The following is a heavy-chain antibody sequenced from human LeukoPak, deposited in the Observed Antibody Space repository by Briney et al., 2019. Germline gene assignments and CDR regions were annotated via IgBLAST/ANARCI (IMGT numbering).Heavy chain of an antibody. Sequence: GGSLRLSCAAFGFTFSSYWMHWVRQAPGKGLVWVSRINSDGSSTSYADSVKGRFTISRDNAKNTLYLQMNSLRAEDTAVYYCARGSGSYYYYMDVWGKGTTVTVSS. CDR1: GFTFSSYW. D-gene: IGHD3-10*01. V-gene: IGHV3-74*01. J-gene: IGHJ6*03. CDR2: INSDGSST. CDR3: ARGSGSYYYYMDV.